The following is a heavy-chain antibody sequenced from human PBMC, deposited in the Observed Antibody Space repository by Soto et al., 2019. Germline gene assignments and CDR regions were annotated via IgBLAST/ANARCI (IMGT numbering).Heavy chain of an antibody. J-gene: IGHJ6*02. CDR2: IYYSGST. CDR1: GGSISSGEYY. V-gene: IGHV4-61*08. CDR3: ARDVTMVRGATRGMDV. Sequence: SETLSLTCTVSGGSISSGEYYWSWIRQPPGKGLEWIGYIYYSGSTNYNPSLKSRVTISVDTSKNQFPLKLSSVTAADTAVYYCARDVTMVRGATRGMDVWGQGTTVTVSS. D-gene: IGHD3-10*01.